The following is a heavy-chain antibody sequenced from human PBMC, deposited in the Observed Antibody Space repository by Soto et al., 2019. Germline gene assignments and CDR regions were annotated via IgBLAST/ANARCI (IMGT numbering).Heavy chain of an antibody. CDR3: ARQRRDFDY. CDR1: GGSISNYY. J-gene: IGHJ4*02. Sequence: ETLSLTCTVSGGSISNYYWSWIRQPPGKGLQWIGYIFSSGSTNYNPSLKSRVTISVNTSKNQFSLNLNSVTAADTAVYYCARQRRDFDYWGQGSLVTVSS. V-gene: IGHV4-59*08. CDR2: IFSSGST.